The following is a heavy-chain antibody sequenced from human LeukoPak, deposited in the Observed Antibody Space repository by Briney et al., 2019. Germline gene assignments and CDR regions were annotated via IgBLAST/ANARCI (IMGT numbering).Heavy chain of an antibody. J-gene: IGHJ3*02. D-gene: IGHD4-11*01. CDR2: IYTSGST. Sequence: PSETLSLTCTVSGGSISRYYWSWLRQPAGKGLEWIGRIYTSGSTNYNPALKSRVTMSVDTSKNQFSLKLSSVPAADTAVYYCARDLATVTADDAFDIWGQGTMVTVSS. CDR1: GGSISRYY. CDR3: ARDLATVTADDAFDI. V-gene: IGHV4-4*07.